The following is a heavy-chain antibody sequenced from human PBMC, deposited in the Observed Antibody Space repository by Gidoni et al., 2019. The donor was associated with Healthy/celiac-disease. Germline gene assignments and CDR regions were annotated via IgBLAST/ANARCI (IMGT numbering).Heavy chain of an antibody. V-gene: IGHV4-61*02. J-gene: IGHJ1*01. CDR1: GGSISSGSYY. D-gene: IGHD2-2*01. CDR2: IYTSGST. Sequence: QVQLQESGPGLVKPSQTLSLTCTVPGGSISSGSYYWSWIRQPAGKGLEWIGRIYTSGSTNYNPSLKSRVTISVDTSKNQFSLKLSSVTAADTAVYYCARGPKGYCSSTSCYHAEYFQHWGQGTLVTVSS. CDR3: ARGPKGYCSSTSCYHAEYFQH.